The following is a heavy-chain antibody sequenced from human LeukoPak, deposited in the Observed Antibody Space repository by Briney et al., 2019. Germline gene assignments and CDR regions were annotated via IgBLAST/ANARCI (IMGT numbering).Heavy chain of an antibody. Sequence: PGGSLRLSCAASGLGVTSDFMTWVRQAPGKGLEWLSIIFTGSLDGRTAHADSVKGRFTISRDNPANTLYLQMDSLRTEDTATYYCATRGAWGPGTLVTVSS. J-gene: IGHJ5*02. V-gene: IGHV3-53*01. CDR3: ATRGA. CDR2: IFTGSLDGRT. CDR1: GLGVTSDF.